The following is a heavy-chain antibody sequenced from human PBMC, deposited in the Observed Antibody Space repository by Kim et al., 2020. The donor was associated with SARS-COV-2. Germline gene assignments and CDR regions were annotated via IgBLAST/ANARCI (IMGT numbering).Heavy chain of an antibody. CDR1: GFTFSSYW. V-gene: IGHV3-74*01. CDR2: IKTDGSST. CDR3: ARETAQQGSYYMDV. Sequence: GGSLRLSCAASGFTFSSYWWHWVRQAPGKGLVWVSRIKTDGSSTTYADSVKGRLTISRDNAKNTLYLQMKSLRDEDTAVYYCARETAQQGSYYMDVSGKG. D-gene: IGHD6-13*01. J-gene: IGHJ6*03.